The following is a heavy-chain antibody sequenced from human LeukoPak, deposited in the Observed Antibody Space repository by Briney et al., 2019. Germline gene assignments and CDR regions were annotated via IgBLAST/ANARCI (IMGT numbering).Heavy chain of an antibody. V-gene: IGHV3-11*04. D-gene: IGHD2-2*01. CDR1: GFIFSDYY. J-gene: IGHJ4*02. CDR2: ISASGSTV. CDR3: ARDGCSSTSCFDY. Sequence: KPGGSLRLSFAASGFIFSDYYMSWVRQAPGKGLEWVSYISASGSTVNYADSVKGRFTISRDNAKRSLYLQMNNLTAEDTAVYYCARDGCSSTSCFDYWGQGTLVIVSS.